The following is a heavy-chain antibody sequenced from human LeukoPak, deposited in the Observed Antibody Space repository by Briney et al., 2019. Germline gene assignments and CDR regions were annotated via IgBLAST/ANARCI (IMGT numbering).Heavy chain of an antibody. CDR3: ASRYCSGGSCYFGATFDY. V-gene: IGHV4-34*01. CDR2: INHSGST. CDR1: GGSFSAYY. J-gene: IGHJ4*02. Sequence: SETLSLTCAVYGGSFSAYYWSWIRQPPGKGLEWIGEINHSGSTNYNPSLKSRVTISVDTSKNQFSLKLSSVTAADTAVYYCASRYCSGGSCYFGATFDYWGQGTLVTVSS. D-gene: IGHD2-15*01.